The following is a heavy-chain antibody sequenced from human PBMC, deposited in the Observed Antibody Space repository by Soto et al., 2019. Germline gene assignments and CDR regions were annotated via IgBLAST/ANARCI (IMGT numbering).Heavy chain of an antibody. V-gene: IGHV3-23*01. CDR2: ISGSGGST. Sequence: RGSLRLSCAASGFTFSSYAMSWVRQAPGKGLEWVSAISGSGGSTYYADSVKGRFTISRDNSKNTLYLQMNSLRAEDTAVYYCAKDYQQQLVPYDYWGQGTLVTVSS. D-gene: IGHD6-13*01. CDR3: AKDYQQQLVPYDY. J-gene: IGHJ4*02. CDR1: GFTFSSYA.